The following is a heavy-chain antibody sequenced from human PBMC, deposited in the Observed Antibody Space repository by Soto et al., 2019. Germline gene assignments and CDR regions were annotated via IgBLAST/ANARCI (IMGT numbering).Heavy chain of an antibody. D-gene: IGHD3-3*01. CDR3: ARDAIFGVVIRGIDYYYGMDV. CDR2: IIPIFGTT. V-gene: IGHV1-69*06. J-gene: IGHJ6*02. Sequence: QVQLVQSGAEVKKPGSSVKVSCKASGGTFSNYAISWVRLAPGQGLEWMGGIIPIFGTTNYAQKFQGRVTITADKSTSTAYMELSSLRSEDTAVYYCARDAIFGVVIRGIDYYYGMDVWGQGTTVTVSS. CDR1: GGTFSNYA.